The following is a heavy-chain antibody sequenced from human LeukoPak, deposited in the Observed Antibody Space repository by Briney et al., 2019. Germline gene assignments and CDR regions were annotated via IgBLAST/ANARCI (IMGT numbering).Heavy chain of an antibody. CDR2: SSAYNGNT. J-gene: IGHJ4*02. V-gene: IGHV1-18*01. Sequence: SVKVSCKAAGYTFTSYGVSWVRQAPGQGLEGRGWSSAYNGNTNYAQKIQGRVGMTTDTSTSTAYLELRSLRSDDTAVYYCAMTFLKAVAGSLDYWGQGTLVTVSS. CDR3: AMTFLKAVAGSLDY. CDR1: GYTFTSYG. D-gene: IGHD6-19*01.